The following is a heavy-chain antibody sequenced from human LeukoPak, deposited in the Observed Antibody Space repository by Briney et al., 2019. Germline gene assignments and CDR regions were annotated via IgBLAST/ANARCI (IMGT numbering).Heavy chain of an antibody. J-gene: IGHJ4*02. CDR2: IYHSGST. D-gene: IGHD1-1*01. CDR3: ARSKKGLSPGFDY. V-gene: IGHV4-4*02. Sequence: SGTLSLTCAVSGGSISSSNWWNWVRQPPGKGLEWIGEIYHSGSTNYNPSLKSRVTISVDKSKNQFSLKLSSVTAADTAVYYCARSKKGLSPGFDYWGQGTLVTVSS. CDR1: GGSISSSNW.